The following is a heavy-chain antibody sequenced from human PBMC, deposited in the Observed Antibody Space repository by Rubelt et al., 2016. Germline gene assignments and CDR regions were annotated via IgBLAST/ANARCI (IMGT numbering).Heavy chain of an antibody. CDR2: INAGNGNT. CDR3: ARKGYGYGMDV. CDR1: GYTFTSYA. D-gene: IGHD3-16*01. V-gene: IGHV1-3*01. J-gene: IGHJ6*02. Sequence: QVQLVQSGAEVKKPGASVKVSCKASGYTFTSYAMHWVRQAPGQRLEWMGWINAGNGNTKYSPKFQGRVTITRDTSASTAYMELSSLRSEDTAVDYCARKGYGYGMDVWGQGTTVTVSS.